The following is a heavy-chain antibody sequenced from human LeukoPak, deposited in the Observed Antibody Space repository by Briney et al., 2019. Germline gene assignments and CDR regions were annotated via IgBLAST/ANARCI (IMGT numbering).Heavy chain of an antibody. J-gene: IGHJ4*02. Sequence: QPGGSLRLSCAASGFTFSNYEMNWVRQAPGKGLEWVSYISHDGSTINYADSVKCRFTISRDNAKNSLYLQMNSLRADDTALYYCARWGRYQSAHFDFWGQGTLVTVSS. CDR2: ISHDGSTI. CDR3: ARWGRYQSAHFDF. V-gene: IGHV3-48*03. D-gene: IGHD3-16*01. CDR1: GFTFSNYE.